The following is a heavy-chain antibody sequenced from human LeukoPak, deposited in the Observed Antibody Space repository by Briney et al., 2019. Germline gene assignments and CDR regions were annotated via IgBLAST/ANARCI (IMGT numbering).Heavy chain of an antibody. D-gene: IGHD2-2*01. J-gene: IGHJ4*02. CDR2: ISGSGDST. CDR1: GFTFDNYA. CDR3: VKGCSYTGCYTSEY. Sequence: PGGSLRLSCAAAGFTFDNYAMTWVRQAQEEGLGWVSSISGSGDSTLYANSVKGRFTISRDNSKNTLYMQMNSLRVEDTAVYYCVKGCSYTGCYTSEYWGQGTLVTVSS. V-gene: IGHV3-23*01.